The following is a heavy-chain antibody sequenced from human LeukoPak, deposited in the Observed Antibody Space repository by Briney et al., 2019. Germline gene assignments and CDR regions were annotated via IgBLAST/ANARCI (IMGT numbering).Heavy chain of an antibody. J-gene: IGHJ4*02. D-gene: IGHD2-15*01. CDR1: GFTFSSYG. CDR3: ARGRCSGGTCPNGYYFDY. CDR2: ISYDGANK. V-gene: IGHV3-30*03. Sequence: PGGSLRPSCAASGFTFSSYGMHWVRQAPGKGLEWVAVISYDGANKYYADSVKGRFTISRDISKNTLYLQMNSLRVEDTAVYYCARGRCSGGTCPNGYYFDYWGQGTLVTVSS.